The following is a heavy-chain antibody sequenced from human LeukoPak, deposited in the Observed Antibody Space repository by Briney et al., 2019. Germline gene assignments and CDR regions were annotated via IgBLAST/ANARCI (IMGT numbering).Heavy chain of an antibody. V-gene: IGHV3-11*01. CDR3: ARAPGRGRYYFDY. J-gene: IGHJ4*02. D-gene: IGHD3-10*01. CDR2: ISSSGSTI. Sequence: GGSLRLSCAASGFTFSDYYLSWIRQDPGKGLEWVSYISSSGSTIYYADSVKGRFTISRDNAKNSLYLQMNSLRAEDTAVYYCARAPGRGRYYFDYWGQGTLVTVSS. CDR1: GFTFSDYY.